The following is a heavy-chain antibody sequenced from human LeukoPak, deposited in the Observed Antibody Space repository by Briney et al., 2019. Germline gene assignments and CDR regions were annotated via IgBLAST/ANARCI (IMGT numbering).Heavy chain of an antibody. J-gene: IGHJ4*02. D-gene: IGHD6-19*01. CDR3: AKDNRRHYTSGPNPDSLH. Sequence: GGSLRLSCAGSGFIFNNYAMHWVRQPPGKGLEWVSGISWTSGSIDYADSVKGRFTISRDNAKNSLYLQMNSLRVEDTAFYYCAKDNRRHYTSGPNPDSLHWGQGALVTVSS. CDR2: ISWTSGSI. CDR1: GFIFNNYA. V-gene: IGHV3-9*01.